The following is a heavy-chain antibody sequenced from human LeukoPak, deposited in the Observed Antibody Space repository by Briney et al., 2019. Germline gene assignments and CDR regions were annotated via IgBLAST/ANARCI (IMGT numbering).Heavy chain of an antibody. CDR3: ARGHTAMASNWFDP. V-gene: IGHV1-69*05. Sequence: SVKVSCKASGGTFSSYAISWVRQAPGQGLEWMGGIIPIFGTANYAQKFQGRVTITTDESTSTAYMELSSLRSENTAVYYCARGHTAMASNWFDPWGQGTLVTVSS. J-gene: IGHJ5*02. D-gene: IGHD5-18*01. CDR1: GGTFSSYA. CDR2: IIPIFGTA.